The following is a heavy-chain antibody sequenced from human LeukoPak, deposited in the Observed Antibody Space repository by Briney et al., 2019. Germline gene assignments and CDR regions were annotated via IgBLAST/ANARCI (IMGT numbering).Heavy chain of an antibody. Sequence: GGSLRLSCAASGFTFNTYWMHWVRQAPGKGLVWVARVNREGTTTAYVDSVKGRFIISRDNSKNTLYLQMNNLRAEDTAVYYCARDSDWILFGYWGQGTPVTVSS. J-gene: IGHJ4*02. CDR3: ARDSDWILFGY. CDR2: VNREGTTT. V-gene: IGHV3-74*03. D-gene: IGHD2-2*03. CDR1: GFTFNTYW.